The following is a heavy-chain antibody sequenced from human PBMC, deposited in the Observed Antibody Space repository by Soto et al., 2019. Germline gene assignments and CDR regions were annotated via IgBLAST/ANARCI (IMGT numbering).Heavy chain of an antibody. CDR3: AKGTLRSGYDLDY. V-gene: IGHV3-23*01. D-gene: IGHD5-12*01. CDR2: ISASGGST. Sequence: EVQLLDSGGGLVQHGGSLRLSCAASGFTFSNYVMNWVRQAPGKGLDCVSAISASGGSTYYADSVKGRFTISRDNSKHTLYLQMSLLRAEDTAVYYCAKGTLRSGYDLDYWGQGILVTVSS. J-gene: IGHJ4*02. CDR1: GFTFSNYV.